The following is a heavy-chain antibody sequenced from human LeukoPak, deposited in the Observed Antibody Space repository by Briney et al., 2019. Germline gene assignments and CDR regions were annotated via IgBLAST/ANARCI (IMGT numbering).Heavy chain of an antibody. CDR2: TFYRSKWIY. CDR1: GDSVSSNSAA. J-gene: IGHJ4*02. V-gene: IGHV6-1*01. Sequence: SQTLSLTCAISGDSVSSNSAAWNWIRQSPSRGLEWLGRTFYRSKWIYDYALSLKSRITINPDTSKNQFSLLLNSVTPEDTGVYYFPREGAVEPGPLNHLDDRGQATLVTDSS. CDR3: PREGAVEPGPLNHLDD. D-gene: IGHD1-1*01.